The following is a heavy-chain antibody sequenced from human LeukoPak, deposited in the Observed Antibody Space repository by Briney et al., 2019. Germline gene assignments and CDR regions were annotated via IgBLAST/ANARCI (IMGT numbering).Heavy chain of an antibody. CDR1: GYSFTGHY. CDR3: ARDSFALFGVVMVRGVILPNFDY. CDR2: INPKSGGT. D-gene: IGHD3-10*01. V-gene: IGHV1-2*02. J-gene: IGHJ4*02. Sequence: ASVKVSCKASGYSFTGHYMHWVRQAPGQGLEWMGWINPKSGGTNYAQKFQGRVTMTTDTSTSTAYMELRSLRYDDTAVYYCARDSFALFGVVMVRGVILPNFDYWGQGTLVTVSS.